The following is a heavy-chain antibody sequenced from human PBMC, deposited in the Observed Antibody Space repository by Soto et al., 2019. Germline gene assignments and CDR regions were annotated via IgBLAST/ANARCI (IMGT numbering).Heavy chain of an antibody. CDR3: ARGPWGDKGDT. Sequence: QVQLQESGPGLVKPSQTLSLTCTVSGGSISSDYYCWSWIRQSPEKGLEWIGHIYNSVNTNSNPYLSSRVTISVDTSKNHFSLKLPSVTAADTAVYYCARGPWGDKGDTWGQGTLVTVSS. D-gene: IGHD3-16*01. CDR2: IYNSVNT. CDR1: GGSISSDYYC. V-gene: IGHV4-30-4*01. J-gene: IGHJ5*02.